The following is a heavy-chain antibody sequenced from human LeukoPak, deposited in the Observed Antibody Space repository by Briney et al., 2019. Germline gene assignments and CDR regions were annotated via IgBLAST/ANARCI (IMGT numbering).Heavy chain of an antibody. J-gene: IGHJ4*02. D-gene: IGHD6-13*01. Sequence: LVKVSCKASGGTFSSYAISWVRQAPGQGLEWMGRIIPIFGTANYAQKFQGRVTITTDESTSTAYMELSSLRSEDTAVYYCATPLYSSSWPSFDYWGQGTLVTVSS. CDR1: GGTFSSYA. CDR3: ATPLYSSSWPSFDY. V-gene: IGHV1-69*05. CDR2: IIPIFGTA.